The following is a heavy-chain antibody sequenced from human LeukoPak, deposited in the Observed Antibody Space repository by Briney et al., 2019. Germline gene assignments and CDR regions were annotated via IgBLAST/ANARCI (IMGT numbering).Heavy chain of an antibody. J-gene: IGHJ2*01. CDR1: GGSISSGDYY. CDR3: ARDVYSGSHGGWYFDL. V-gene: IGHV4-30-4*08. D-gene: IGHD1-26*01. Sequence: PSETLSLTCTVSGGSISSGDYYWSWIRQPPGKGLEWIGYIYYSGSTYYNPSLKSRVTISVDTSKNQFSLKLSSVTAADTAVYYCARDVYSGSHGGWYFDLWGRGTLVTVSS. CDR2: IYYSGST.